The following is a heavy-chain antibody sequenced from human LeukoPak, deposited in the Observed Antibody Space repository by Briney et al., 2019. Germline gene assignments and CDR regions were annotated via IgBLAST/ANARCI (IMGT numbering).Heavy chain of an antibody. CDR3: AKYSSSWYFWYFDL. CDR2: ISGSGGST. Sequence: GGSLRLSCAASGFTFSSYAMSWVRQAPGKGLEWVSAISGSGGSTYYAGSVKGRFTISRDNSKNTLYLQMNSLRAEDTAVYYCAKYSSSWYFWYFDLWGRGTLVTVSS. J-gene: IGHJ2*01. CDR1: GFTFSSYA. D-gene: IGHD6-13*01. V-gene: IGHV3-23*01.